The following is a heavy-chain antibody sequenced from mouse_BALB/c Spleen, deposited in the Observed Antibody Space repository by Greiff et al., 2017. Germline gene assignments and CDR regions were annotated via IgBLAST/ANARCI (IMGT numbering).Heavy chain of an antibody. D-gene: IGHD2-1*01. V-gene: IGHV5-17*02. CDR2: ISSGSSTI. CDR1: GFTFSSFG. J-gene: IGHJ4*01. Sequence: EVQLVESGGGLVQPGGSRKLSCAASGFTFSSFGMHWVRQAPEKGLEWVAYISSGSSTIYYADTVKGRFTISRDNPKNTLFLQMTSLRSEDTAMYYCAMDYGKRGAMDYWGQGTSVTVSS. CDR3: AMDYGKRGAMDY.